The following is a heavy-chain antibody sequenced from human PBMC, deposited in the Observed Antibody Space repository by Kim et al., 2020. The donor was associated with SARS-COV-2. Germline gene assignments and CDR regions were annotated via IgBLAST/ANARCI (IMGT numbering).Heavy chain of an antibody. CDR3: ARLKSSSSYFDY. Sequence: SETLSLTCAVSGGSISSGGYSWSWIRQPPGKGLEWIGYIYHSGSTYYNPSLKSRVTISVDRSKNQFSLKLSSVTAADTAVYYCARLKSSSSYFDYWGQGTLVTVSS. V-gene: IGHV4-30-2*01. CDR1: GGSISSGGYS. J-gene: IGHJ4*02. CDR2: IYHSGST. D-gene: IGHD6-6*01.